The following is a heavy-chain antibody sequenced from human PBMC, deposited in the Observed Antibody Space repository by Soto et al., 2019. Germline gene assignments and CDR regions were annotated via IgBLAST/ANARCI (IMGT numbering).Heavy chain of an antibody. J-gene: IGHJ6*02. CDR2: ISTYNGDT. V-gene: IGHV1-18*01. Sequence: ASVKVSCKASGYTFTTSGISCVRQAPGQGLEWMGWISTYNGDTNSAQKFQGRVTMTADTSTGTAYMELMSLKSDDTVVYYCARQGSWPYYYYGLDVWGQGTTVTVSS. CDR1: GYTFTTSG. D-gene: IGHD1-26*01. CDR3: ARQGSWPYYYYGLDV.